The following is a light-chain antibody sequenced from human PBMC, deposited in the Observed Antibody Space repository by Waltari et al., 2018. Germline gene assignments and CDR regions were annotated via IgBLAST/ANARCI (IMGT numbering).Light chain of an antibody. V-gene: IGKV3-20*01. CDR2: GAS. Sequence: EIVLTQSPGTLSLSPGERATLSCRASQSIGRYLAWYQQKPDQAPRLLIYGASSRATGIPDRFSGSGSGTEFSLTISRREPEDFAVYYCQNHERLPATFGQGTKVEIK. CDR3: QNHERLPAT. CDR1: QSIGRY. J-gene: IGKJ1*01.